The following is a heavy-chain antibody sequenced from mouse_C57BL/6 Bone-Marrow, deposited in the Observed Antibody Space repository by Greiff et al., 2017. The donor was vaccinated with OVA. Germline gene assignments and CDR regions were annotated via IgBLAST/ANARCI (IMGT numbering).Heavy chain of an antibody. D-gene: IGHD2-1*01. J-gene: IGHJ4*01. CDR3: ARIYYGNPYYYAMDY. CDR2: INYDGSST. V-gene: IGHV5-16*01. CDR1: GFTFSDYY. Sequence: EVKVVESEGGLVQPGSSMKLSCTASGFTFSDYYMAWVRQVPEKGLEWVANINYDGSSTYYLDSLKSRFIISRDNAKNILYLQMSSLKSEDTATYYCARIYYGNPYYYAMDYWGQGTSVTVSS.